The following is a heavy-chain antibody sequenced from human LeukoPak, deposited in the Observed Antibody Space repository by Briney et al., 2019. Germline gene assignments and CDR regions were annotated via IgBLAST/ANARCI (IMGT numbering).Heavy chain of an antibody. V-gene: IGHV1-69*05. CDR3: ARVTGYMIEDYFDY. J-gene: IGHJ4*02. CDR2: IIPIFGTA. D-gene: IGHD3-22*01. Sequence: GASVKVSCKASGGTFSSYAISWVRQAPGQGLEWMGGIIPIFGTANYAQKLQGRVTMTTDTSTSTAYMELRSLRSDDTAVYYCARVTGYMIEDYFDYWGQGTLVTVSS. CDR1: GGTFSSYA.